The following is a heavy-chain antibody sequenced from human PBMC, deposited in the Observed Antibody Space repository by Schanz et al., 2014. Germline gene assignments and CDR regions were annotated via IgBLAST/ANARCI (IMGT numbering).Heavy chain of an antibody. Sequence: EVQLVESGGGLVQPGGSLRLSCAASGFTVSSNYMSWVRQAPGKGLEWVSITYSGGSTYYADSVKGRFTISRDNSKNTLYLLMNSLRAEDTAVYYCARDGVAATTDFEYWGPGTSVTVSS. V-gene: IGHV3-66*01. CDR2: TYSGGST. J-gene: IGHJ4*03. CDR1: GFTVSSNY. CDR3: ARDGVAATTDFEY. D-gene: IGHD1-1*01.